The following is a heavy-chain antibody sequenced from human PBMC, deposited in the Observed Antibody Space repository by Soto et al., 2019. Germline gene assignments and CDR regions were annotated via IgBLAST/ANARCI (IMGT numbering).Heavy chain of an antibody. Sequence: GGSLRLSCAASGFTFSSYAMSWVRQAAGKGLEWVSDISGSGGTTYYADSVKGRFTISRDSSKNTLYLQMNSLRAEDTAVYYCAKGRAPFLGRGMDVWGQGTTVTVSS. J-gene: IGHJ6*02. CDR2: ISGSGGTT. V-gene: IGHV3-23*01. CDR1: GFTFSSYA. CDR3: AKGRAPFLGRGMDV.